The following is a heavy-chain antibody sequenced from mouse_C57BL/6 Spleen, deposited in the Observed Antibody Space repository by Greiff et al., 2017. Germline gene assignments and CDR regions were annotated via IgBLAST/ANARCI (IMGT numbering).Heavy chain of an antibody. CDR2: ISSGGDYI. V-gene: IGHV5-9-1*02. J-gene: IGHJ4*01. D-gene: IGHD1-1*01. CDR1: GFTFSSYA. Sequence: DVHLVESGEGLVKPGGSLKLSCAASGFTFSSYAMSWVRQTPEKRLEWVAYISSGGDYIYYADTVKGRFTISRDNARNTLYLQMSSLKSEDTAMYYCTRGYYYGSSYGGDYWGQGTSVTVSS. CDR3: TRGYYYGSSYGGDY.